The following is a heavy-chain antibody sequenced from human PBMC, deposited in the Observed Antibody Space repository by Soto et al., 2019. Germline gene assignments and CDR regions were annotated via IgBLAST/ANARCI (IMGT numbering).Heavy chain of an antibody. Sequence: QDQLVQSGAEVKKPGASVKVSCKASGYTFNNYGVSWVRQALGQGLEWMGWISAYSGNKNYAQKLQDRVTMTTDTSTSTAYLELRSLRSDDTAVYYCARASGYGVGAFDIWGQGTMVTVSS. V-gene: IGHV1-18*01. CDR2: ISAYSGNK. D-gene: IGHD4-17*01. J-gene: IGHJ3*02. CDR1: GYTFNNYG. CDR3: ARASGYGVGAFDI.